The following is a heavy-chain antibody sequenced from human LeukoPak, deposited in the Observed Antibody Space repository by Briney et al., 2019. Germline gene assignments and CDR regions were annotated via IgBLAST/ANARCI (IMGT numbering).Heavy chain of an antibody. Sequence: GGSLRLSCAASGFTVSSNHMSWVRQAPGKGLQWVAVIYDGGSTYYADSVKGRFTISRHNSRNTLYLQMSSLRPEDPAVYFCARWKPRDAFDIWGQGTTVTVSS. CDR2: IYDGGST. V-gene: IGHV3-53*04. CDR3: ARWKPRDAFDI. D-gene: IGHD1-1*01. CDR1: GFTVSSNH. J-gene: IGHJ3*02.